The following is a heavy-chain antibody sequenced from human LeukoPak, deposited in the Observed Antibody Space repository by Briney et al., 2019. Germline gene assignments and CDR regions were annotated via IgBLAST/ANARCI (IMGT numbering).Heavy chain of an antibody. CDR1: GGSISSGSYY. CDR3: ARTKYYGSGSYFPYFQH. V-gene: IGHV4-61*02. J-gene: IGHJ1*01. CDR2: IYTSGST. D-gene: IGHD3-10*01. Sequence: SETLSLTCTVSGGSISSGSYYWSWIRQPAGKGLEWIGRIYTSGSTNYNPSLKSRVTISVDTSKNQFSLKLSSVTAADTAVYYCARTKYYGSGSYFPYFQHWGQGTLVTVSS.